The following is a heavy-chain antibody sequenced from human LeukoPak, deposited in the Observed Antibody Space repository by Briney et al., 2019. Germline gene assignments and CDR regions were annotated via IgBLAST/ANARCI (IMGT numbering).Heavy chain of an antibody. J-gene: IGHJ6*02. CDR2: IYYSGST. CDR1: GGSISSSSYY. CDR3: ARYSSSWYVHYYGMDV. Sequence: SETLSLTCTVSGGSISSSSYYWGWIRQPPGKGLEWIGSIYYSGSTYYNPSLKSRVTISVGTSKNQFSLKLSSVTAADTAVYYCARYSSSWYVHYYGMDVWGQGTTVTVSS. D-gene: IGHD6-13*01. V-gene: IGHV4-39*01.